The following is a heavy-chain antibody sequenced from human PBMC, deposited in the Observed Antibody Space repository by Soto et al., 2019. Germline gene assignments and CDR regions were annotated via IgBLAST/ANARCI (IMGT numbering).Heavy chain of an antibody. CDR1: GFSLSTYGVG. J-gene: IGHJ4*02. CDR3: AHRPGFSMAFDY. Sequence: VSGPTLVNPTQTLTLTCTFSGFSLSTYGVGVGWIRQPPGKALDWLALIYWDDDTRVSPPLNSRLAITKDTSKSQVVLTRTHMDPVDTATYYCAHRPGFSMAFDYWGPGSLVTAPQ. CDR2: IYWDDDT. V-gene: IGHV2-5*02. D-gene: IGHD3-10*01.